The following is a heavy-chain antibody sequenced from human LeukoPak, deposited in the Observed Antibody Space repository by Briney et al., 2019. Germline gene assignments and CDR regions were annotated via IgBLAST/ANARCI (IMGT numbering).Heavy chain of an antibody. CDR2: IYHSGST. V-gene: IGHV4-30-2*01. CDR1: GGSISSGGYS. D-gene: IGHD6-19*01. J-gene: IGHJ4*02. Sequence: SETLSLTCAVSGGSISSGGYSWRWVRQPPGRGVEWIGYIYHSGSTYYNPSLKSRVTISVDRSKHQFSLKLSSVTAADTAVYYCARVGSSGRFDYWGQGTLVTVSS. CDR3: ARVGSSGRFDY.